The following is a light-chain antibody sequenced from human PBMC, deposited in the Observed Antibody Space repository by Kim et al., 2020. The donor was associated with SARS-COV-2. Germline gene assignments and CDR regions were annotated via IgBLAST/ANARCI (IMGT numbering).Light chain of an antibody. CDR1: SGYSDNP. CDR2: INSDGSH. CDR3: QTWGSGIRV. Sequence: QPVLTQSPSASASLGASVKLTCTLSSGYSDNPIAWPQQQPAKGTRFLMKINSDGSHSRGDGIPERFSGSSSGAERYLTISSLQSEDEADYYCQTWGSGIRVFGRGTQLTVL. V-gene: IGLV4-69*01. J-gene: IGLJ3*02.